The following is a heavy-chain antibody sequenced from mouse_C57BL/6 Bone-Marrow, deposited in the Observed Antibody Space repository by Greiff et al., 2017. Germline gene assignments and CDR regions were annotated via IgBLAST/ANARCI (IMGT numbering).Heavy chain of an antibody. CDR1: GFTFSSYG. CDR3: ARHSSYPYYFDY. Sequence: EVKLVESGGDLVKPGGSLKLSCAASGFTFSSYGMSWVRQTPDKRLEWVATISSGGSYTYYPDSVKGRFTISRDNVKNTLYLQMSSLKSEDTAMYYCARHSSYPYYFDYWGQGTTLTVSS. J-gene: IGHJ2*01. CDR2: ISSGGSYT. D-gene: IGHD1-1*01. V-gene: IGHV5-6*02.